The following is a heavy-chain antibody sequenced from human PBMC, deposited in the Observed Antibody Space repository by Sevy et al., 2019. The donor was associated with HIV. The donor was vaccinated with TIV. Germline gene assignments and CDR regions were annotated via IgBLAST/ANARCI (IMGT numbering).Heavy chain of an antibody. Sequence: ASVKVSCQTSGYTFTDRYIHWLRQAPGEGLKWTGCIDPDTGNTRYSQEFQARVTMTGDTTVNTVYMELSRLTSDDTAVYFCAKVHPPRLSGHNSGWYPFDYWGQGTLVTVSS. CDR3: AKVHPPRLSGHNSGWYPFDY. D-gene: IGHD6-19*01. CDR1: GYTFTDRY. J-gene: IGHJ4*02. CDR2: IDPDTGNT. V-gene: IGHV1-2*02.